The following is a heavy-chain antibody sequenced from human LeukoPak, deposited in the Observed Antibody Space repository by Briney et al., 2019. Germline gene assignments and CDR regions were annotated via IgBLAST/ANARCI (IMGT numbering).Heavy chain of an antibody. CDR3: ASILLWFVYDY. D-gene: IGHD3-10*01. CDR2: IYSGGST. Sequence: GGSLRLSCAASGFTVSSNYMSWVRQAPGKGLEWVSVIYSGGSTYYADSVKGRFTISRDNSKNTLYLQMNSLRAEDTAVYYCASILLWFVYDYWGQGTLVTVSS. CDR1: GFTVSSNY. J-gene: IGHJ4*02. V-gene: IGHV3-53*01.